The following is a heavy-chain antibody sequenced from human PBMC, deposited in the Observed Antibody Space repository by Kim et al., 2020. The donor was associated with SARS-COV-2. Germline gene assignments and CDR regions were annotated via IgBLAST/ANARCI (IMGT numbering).Heavy chain of an antibody. D-gene: IGHD3-10*01. V-gene: IGHV1-18*01. Sequence: ASVKVSCKASGYTFTSNAISWVRQAPGQGLEWMGWISAYNGNSNYAQKLQGRVTMTTDKSTRTAYMELRSLTSDDTAVYYCARRDWFGELLYYDYWGQGTVVTVSS. CDR1: GYTFTSNA. CDR3: ARRDWFGELLYYDY. CDR2: ISAYNGNS. J-gene: IGHJ4*02.